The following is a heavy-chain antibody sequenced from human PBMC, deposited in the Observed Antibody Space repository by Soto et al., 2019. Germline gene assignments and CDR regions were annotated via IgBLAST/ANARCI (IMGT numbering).Heavy chain of an antibody. D-gene: IGHD4-17*01. J-gene: IGHJ4*02. Sequence: ASVXVSFKASVYTFTSSGIIFVRQAPGQGLEWMGWTSIYNGHTEYSPKFLGRVVMTTDTSADTAYLELRSLRPDDAALYYCARWDEYGAYEKYHFDKWGQGTLVTVSS. CDR3: ARWDEYGAYEKYHFDK. CDR2: TSIYNGHT. CDR1: VYTFTSSG. V-gene: IGHV1-18*01.